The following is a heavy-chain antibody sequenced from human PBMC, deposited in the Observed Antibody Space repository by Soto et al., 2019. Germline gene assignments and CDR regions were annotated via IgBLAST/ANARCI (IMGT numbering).Heavy chain of an antibody. D-gene: IGHD3-10*01. CDR2: ISSSGDST. Sequence: VGSLRLSCAASGFTFSKYGMSWVRQAPGKGLDWVSTISSSGDSTFYTDSVKGRFSISRDNSKNTVSLQMNSLRAEDTAVYYCAKDGALVRGVILDYYYGMDVWGQGTTVTVSS. J-gene: IGHJ6*02. CDR1: GFTFSKYG. CDR3: AKDGALVRGVILDYYYGMDV. V-gene: IGHV3-23*01.